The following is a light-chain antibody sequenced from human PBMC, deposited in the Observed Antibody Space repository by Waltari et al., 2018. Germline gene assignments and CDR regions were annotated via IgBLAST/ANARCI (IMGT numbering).Light chain of an antibody. CDR3: TSYITTRGDWV. V-gene: IGLV2-14*01. CDR1: SSDVGGYKL. CDR2: EVS. Sequence: QSALTQPASVSGSPGQSITISCTGTSSDVGGYKLGSWHQQPPGKAPKLIIYEVSNRPSGVSNRFSGSKSGNTASLTISGLQAEDEADYYCTSYITTRGDWVFGGGTKLTVL. J-gene: IGLJ3*02.